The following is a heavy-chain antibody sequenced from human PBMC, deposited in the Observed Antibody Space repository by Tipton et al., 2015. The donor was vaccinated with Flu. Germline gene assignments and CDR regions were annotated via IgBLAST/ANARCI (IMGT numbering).Heavy chain of an antibody. D-gene: IGHD3-10*01. CDR2: IYSDDTT. CDR3: ARDGFGEGSLYYGMDV. Sequence: SGLTITDNYMNWVRQAPGKGLEWVLVIYSDDTTYYADSVKGRFTISGHSSRNVLYLQMNSLRPEDTAVYYCARDGFGEGSLYYGMDVWGQGTTVIVSS. J-gene: IGHJ6*02. CDR1: GLTITDNY. V-gene: IGHV3-53*04.